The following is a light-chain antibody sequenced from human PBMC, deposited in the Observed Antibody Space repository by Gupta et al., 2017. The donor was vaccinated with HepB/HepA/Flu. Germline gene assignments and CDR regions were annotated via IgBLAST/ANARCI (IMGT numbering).Light chain of an antibody. CDR2: KAS. V-gene: IGKV1-5*03. CDR1: QSISSW. J-gene: IGKJ1*01. CDR3: QQYNSYLWT. Sequence: DIQMTQSPTTLSASVGDRVTITCRASQSISSWLAWYQQKPGKAPKVLIYKASSLEGGVPSRFSGSGSGTQFTLTISSLQPDDFATYYCQQYNSYLWTFGQGTKVEIK.